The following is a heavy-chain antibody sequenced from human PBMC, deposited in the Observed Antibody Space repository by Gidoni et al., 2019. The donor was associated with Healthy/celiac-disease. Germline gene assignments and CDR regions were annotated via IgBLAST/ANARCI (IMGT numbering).Heavy chain of an antibody. CDR3: ARDVSPSLGYYDILTGWGY. Sequence: QVQLVQSGAEVKKPGASVKVSCKASGYTFTSYGISWVRQAPGQGLEWMGWTSAYNGNTNYAQKLQGRVTMTTDTSTSTAYMELRSLRSDDTAVYYCARDVSPSLGYYDILTGWGYWGQGTLVTVSS. CDR1: GYTFTSYG. J-gene: IGHJ4*02. V-gene: IGHV1-18*01. CDR2: TSAYNGNT. D-gene: IGHD3-9*01.